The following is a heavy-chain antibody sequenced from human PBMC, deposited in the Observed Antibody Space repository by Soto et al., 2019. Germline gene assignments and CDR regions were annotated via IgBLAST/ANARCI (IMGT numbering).Heavy chain of an antibody. J-gene: IGHJ5*02. Sequence: QVQLVESGGGVVQPGRSLRLSCAASGFTFDSYGMHWVRQAPGKGLEWVAVISSDGNNKYYADSVKGRFSIYRDNFNNILYLLMSSLRVEDTAVYFCVKDLLHNTVTACGSWGQGTLVTVSS. D-gene: IGHD4-17*01. V-gene: IGHV3-30*18. CDR2: ISSDGNNK. CDR1: GFTFDSYG. CDR3: VKDLLHNTVTACGS.